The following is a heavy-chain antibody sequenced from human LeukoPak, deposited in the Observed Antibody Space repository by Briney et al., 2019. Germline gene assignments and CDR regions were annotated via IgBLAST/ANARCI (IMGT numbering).Heavy chain of an antibody. D-gene: IGHD1-26*01. V-gene: IGHV3-20*04. CDR1: GFTVDDYG. CDR2: INWKGDNT. J-gene: IGHJ4*02. CDR3: ARRWDSRFFFDF. Sequence: GGSLRLSCAASGFTVDDYGMSWVRQAPGKGLEWVSGINWKGDNTGYADSVKGRFTISRDKAKNSLYLQMNSLRAEDTALYYCARRWDSRFFFDFWGQGTLVTVSS.